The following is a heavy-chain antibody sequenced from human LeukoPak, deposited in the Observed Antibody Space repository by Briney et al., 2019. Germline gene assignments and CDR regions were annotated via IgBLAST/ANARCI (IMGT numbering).Heavy chain of an antibody. Sequence: SVKVSCKASGGTFSSYAISWVRQAPGQGLEWMGGIIPIFGTANYAQKFQGRVTITTDESTGTAYMELSSLRSEDTAVYYCARGYYYGSSGYYPPFDYWGQGTLVTVSS. CDR2: IIPIFGTA. CDR3: ARGYYYGSSGYYPPFDY. J-gene: IGHJ4*02. V-gene: IGHV1-69*05. CDR1: GGTFSSYA. D-gene: IGHD3-22*01.